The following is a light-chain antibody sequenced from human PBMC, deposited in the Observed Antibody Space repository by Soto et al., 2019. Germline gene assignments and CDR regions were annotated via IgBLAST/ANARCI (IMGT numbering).Light chain of an antibody. Sequence: QAVVTQPPSVSGAPGQRVTISCTGSSSNIGADYDVHWYQQFPGRAPKLLIYGNRNRPSEVPDRFSGTKSGTSASLDITGFQAEAEADYYCQSFDTRLNTVVFGGGTKLTVL. V-gene: IGLV1-40*01. CDR2: GNR. J-gene: IGLJ2*01. CDR3: QSFDTRLNTVV. CDR1: SSNIGADYD.